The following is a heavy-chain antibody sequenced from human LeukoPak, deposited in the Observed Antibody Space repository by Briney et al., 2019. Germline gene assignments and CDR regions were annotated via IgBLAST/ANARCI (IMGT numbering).Heavy chain of an antibody. Sequence: SETLSLTCAVSGDSITSSSYYWGWIRQPPGKGLEWIGSLYYSGTTYYNPSPKSRVTISVDTSKNQFSLKLNSVTAADTAIYYCASLTGWYGPSSILGTTGGVDFWGQGTLVTVSS. CDR1: GDSITSSSYY. V-gene: IGHV4-39*01. CDR3: ASLTGWYGPSSILGTTGGVDF. CDR2: LYYSGTT. D-gene: IGHD1-26*01. J-gene: IGHJ4*02.